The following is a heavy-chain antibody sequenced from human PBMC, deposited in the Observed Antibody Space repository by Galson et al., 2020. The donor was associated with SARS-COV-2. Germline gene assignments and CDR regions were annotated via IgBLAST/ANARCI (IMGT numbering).Heavy chain of an antibody. CDR3: AGNRVERYSGAGAPDYFFGSGV. J-gene: IGHJ6*02. Sequence: ASETLSLTCTVSGGSISSYYWSWIRQPPGKGLEWIGYIYYSGSTNYNPSLKSRVLMSVQTSQNQFSLRLNSVTAADTATYYCAGNRVERYSGAGAPDYFFGSGVWSQGTTVTVSS. D-gene: IGHD1-1*01. CDR2: IYYSGST. CDR1: GGSISSYY. V-gene: IGHV4-59*12.